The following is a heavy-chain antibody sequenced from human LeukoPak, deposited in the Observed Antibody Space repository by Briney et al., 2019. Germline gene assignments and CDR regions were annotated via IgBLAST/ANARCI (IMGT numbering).Heavy chain of an antibody. CDR3: ARGGVGSSQGGYNWFDP. CDR2: INPNSGGT. Sequence: ASVKVSCKASGYTFTGYYMHWVRQAPGQGLEWMGWINPNSGGTNYAQKLQGRVTMTRDTSISTAYMELSRLRSDDTAVYYCARGGVGSSQGGYNWFDPWGQGTLVTVSS. D-gene: IGHD6-13*01. CDR1: GYTFTGYY. J-gene: IGHJ5*02. V-gene: IGHV1-2*02.